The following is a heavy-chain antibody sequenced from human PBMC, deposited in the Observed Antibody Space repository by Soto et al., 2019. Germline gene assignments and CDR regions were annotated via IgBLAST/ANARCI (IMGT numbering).Heavy chain of an antibody. J-gene: IGHJ4*02. CDR3: ARDQGLNVVGPAAKS. CDR1: GGTFSSYT. Sequence: QVQLVQSGAEVQKPGASLTVSCKVSGGTFSSYTISWMRQAPGQGLEWMGRIIPILGIANYAQKFQGRVTITADKATSTAYMALSSHRSEDTAAYYCARDQGLNVVGPAAKSWGQGPLVTV. D-gene: IGHD2-2*01. V-gene: IGHV1-69*08. CDR2: IIPILGIA.